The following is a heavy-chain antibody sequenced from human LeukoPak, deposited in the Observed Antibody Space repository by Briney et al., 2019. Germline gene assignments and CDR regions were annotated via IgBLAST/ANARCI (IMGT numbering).Heavy chain of an antibody. CDR3: AKDLYCSGGSCRPDNWFDP. J-gene: IGHJ5*02. V-gene: IGHV3-30*02. CDR2: IRYDGSNK. D-gene: IGHD2-15*01. CDR1: GFTFSSYG. Sequence: GGSLRLSCAASGFTFSSYGMHWVRQAPGKGLEWVAFIRYDGSNKYYADSVKGRFTISRDNSKNTLYLQMNSLRAEDTAVYYCAKDLYCSGGSCRPDNWFDPWRQGTLVTVSS.